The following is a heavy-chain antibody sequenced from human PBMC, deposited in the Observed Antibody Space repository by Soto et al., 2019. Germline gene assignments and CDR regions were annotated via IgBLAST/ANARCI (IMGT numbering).Heavy chain of an antibody. J-gene: IGHJ6*02. D-gene: IGHD3-22*01. CDR1: GFTFSNAW. CDR3: TTDLRALYYDSSGYPSFVYYYGMDV. CDR2: IKSKTDGGTT. Sequence: PVGSLRLSCAASGFTFSNAWMSWVRQAPGKGLEWVGRIKSKTDGGTTDYAAPVKGRFTISRDDSKNTLYLQMNSLKTEDTAVYCCTTDLRALYYDSSGYPSFVYYYGMDVWGQGTTVTVSS. V-gene: IGHV3-15*01.